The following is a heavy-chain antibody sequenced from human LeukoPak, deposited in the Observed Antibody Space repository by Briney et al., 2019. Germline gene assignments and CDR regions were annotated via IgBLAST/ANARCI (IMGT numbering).Heavy chain of an antibody. CDR2: ISAYNGNT. V-gene: IGHV1-18*01. CDR3: ARTYYYDSSGYYYGHWFDP. D-gene: IGHD3-22*01. J-gene: IGHJ5*02. Sequence: GASVKVSCKASGYTFTSYGLTWVRQAPGQGLEWMGWISAYNGNTKYDQKLQGRVTMTTDTSTSTAYMVQRSRTSSDTAVDYCARTYYYDSSGYYYGHWFDPWGQGTMVTVSS. CDR1: GYTFTSYG.